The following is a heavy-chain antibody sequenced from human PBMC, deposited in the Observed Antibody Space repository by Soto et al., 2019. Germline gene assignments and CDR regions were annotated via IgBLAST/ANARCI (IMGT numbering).Heavy chain of an antibody. D-gene: IGHD6-13*01. CDR1: AGSISSFY. CDR2: IYSGGRN. J-gene: IGHJ4*02. CDR3: ARGSSRWDY. V-gene: IGHV4-4*07. Sequence: SETLSLTCTVSAGSISSFYWSWIRQPAGKGLEWIGRIYSGGRNNYNPPLKSRVTMSVDTSKNQFSLRLSSVTAAYTAMYYCARGSSRWDYWGQGTLVTVSS.